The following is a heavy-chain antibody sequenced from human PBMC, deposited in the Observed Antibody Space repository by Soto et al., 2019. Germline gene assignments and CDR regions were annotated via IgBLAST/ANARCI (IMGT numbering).Heavy chain of an antibody. CDR2: ISYDGSNK. J-gene: IGHJ4*02. V-gene: IGHV3-30-3*01. D-gene: IGHD6-19*01. CDR3: ARDLGSGLDY. Sequence: GGSLRLSCAASGFTFSSYAMHWVRQAPGKGLEWVAVISYDGSNKYYADSVKGRFTISRDNSKNTLYLQMNSLRAEDTAVYYCARDLGSGLDYWGQGTLVTVSS. CDR1: GFTFSSYA.